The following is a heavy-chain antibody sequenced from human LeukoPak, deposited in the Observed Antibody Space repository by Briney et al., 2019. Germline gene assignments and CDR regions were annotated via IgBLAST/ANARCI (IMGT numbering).Heavy chain of an antibody. J-gene: IGHJ4*02. CDR2: IHYSGST. CDR1: GGSISSDF. Sequence: SETLSLTCTISGGSISSDFWSWIRQPPGKGLEWIGYIHYSGSTDYNPSLKSRVTISVDTSKNQFSLKLTSVTAADTAVYYCARGGYSTDWYGAQEYFAFDYWGQGTLVTVSS. CDR3: ARGGYSTDWYGAQEYFAFDY. V-gene: IGHV4-59*01. D-gene: IGHD6-19*01.